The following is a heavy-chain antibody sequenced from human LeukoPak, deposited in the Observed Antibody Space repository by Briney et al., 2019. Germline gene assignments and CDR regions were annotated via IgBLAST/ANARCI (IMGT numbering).Heavy chain of an antibody. CDR3: ARSRFGAGGWFDP. Sequence: SETLSLTCTVSGGSISTYYWSWIRQPPGKGLEWIGYIYYSGSTNYNPSLKSRVTISVDTSKNQFSLKLSSVTAADTAVYYCARSRFGAGGWFDPWGQGTLVTVSS. J-gene: IGHJ5*02. CDR1: GGSISTYY. D-gene: IGHD3-10*01. V-gene: IGHV4-59*08. CDR2: IYYSGST.